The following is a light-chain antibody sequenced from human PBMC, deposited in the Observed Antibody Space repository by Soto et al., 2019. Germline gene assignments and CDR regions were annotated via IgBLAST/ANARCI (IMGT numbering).Light chain of an antibody. V-gene: IGLV1-44*01. J-gene: IGLJ1*01. CDR1: SSNIGSNT. Sequence: QSVLTQPPSASGTPGQRVTISCSVSSSNIGSNTVNWYQQLPGTAPKLLIFTNNQRPSGVPDRFSGSKSGTSGSLAISGLQSEDEADYYCAAWDDSLNGYVFGDGTKVTVL. CDR3: AAWDDSLNGYV. CDR2: TNN.